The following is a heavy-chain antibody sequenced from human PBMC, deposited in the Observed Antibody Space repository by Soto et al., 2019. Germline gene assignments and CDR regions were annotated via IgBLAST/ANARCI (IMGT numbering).Heavy chain of an antibody. CDR3: AKERATVTTPSDYYYYYGMDV. CDR1: GFTVSSNY. CDR2: ISGSGGST. Sequence: GGSLRLSCAASGFTVSSNYMSWVRQAPGKGLEWVSAISGSGGSTYYADSVKGRFTISRDNSKNTLYLQMNSLRAEDTAVYYCAKERATVTTPSDYYYYYGMDVWGQGTTVTVSS. J-gene: IGHJ6*02. D-gene: IGHD4-17*01. V-gene: IGHV3-23*01.